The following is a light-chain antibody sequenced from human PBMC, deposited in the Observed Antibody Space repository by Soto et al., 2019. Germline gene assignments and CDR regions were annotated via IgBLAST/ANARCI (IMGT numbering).Light chain of an antibody. V-gene: IGKV3-11*01. CDR1: QSVSNY. J-gene: IGKJ4*01. Sequence: EIVLTQSPATLSLSPGERATLSCRASQSVSNYLGWYQQKSGQAPRLIISDVSKRATGIPPRFSGSGSGTDFTLTISSLEPEDSAVYFCQHRVNWPTFGGGTKVEIQ. CDR3: QHRVNWPT. CDR2: DVS.